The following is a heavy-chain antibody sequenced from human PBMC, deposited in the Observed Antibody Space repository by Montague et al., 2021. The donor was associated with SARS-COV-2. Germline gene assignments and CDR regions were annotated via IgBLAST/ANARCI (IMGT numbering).Heavy chain of an antibody. J-gene: IGHJ6*02. CDR3: ARERSADYYDGSGYHSYKYGMDA. Sequence: TPSLTCTVSGGSVSSGSYYWSWIRQPAGKGLEWIGRIYTSGSSNYNPSLKSRVTISVDTSKNQFSLKVSSVTAADTAVYYCARERSADYYDGSGYHSYKYGMDAWGQGTTVTVSS. CDR1: GGSVSSGSYY. D-gene: IGHD3-22*01. CDR2: IYTSGSS. V-gene: IGHV4-61*02.